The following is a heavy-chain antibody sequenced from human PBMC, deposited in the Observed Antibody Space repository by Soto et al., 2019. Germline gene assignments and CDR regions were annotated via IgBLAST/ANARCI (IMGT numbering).Heavy chain of an antibody. V-gene: IGHV3-30*18. CDR2: ISNDGSNK. D-gene: IGHD3-22*01. Sequence: QVQLVESGGGVVQPGRSLRLSCAASGFTFSSHGMHWVRQAPGKGLEWVAVISNDGSNKYYADSVKGPFTISRDNSKNTLYLLMNSLRAEDTAVYYCAKEWVYDSSGWSFDYWGQGTLVTVSS. CDR3: AKEWVYDSSGWSFDY. CDR1: GFTFSSHG. J-gene: IGHJ4*02.